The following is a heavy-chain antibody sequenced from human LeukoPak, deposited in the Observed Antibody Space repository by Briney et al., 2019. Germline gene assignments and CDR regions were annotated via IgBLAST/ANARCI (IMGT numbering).Heavy chain of an antibody. Sequence: ASVKVSCKASGYTFTSYGISWVRQAPGQGLEWMGWISAYNGNTNYAQKLQGRVTMTTDTSTSTAYMELRSLRSDDTAVYYCARDVRGCSGGSCYYYYYYMDVWGKGTTVTVSS. V-gene: IGHV1-18*01. CDR2: ISAYNGNT. CDR3: ARDVRGCSGGSCYYYYYYMDV. J-gene: IGHJ6*03. D-gene: IGHD2-15*01. CDR1: GYTFTSYG.